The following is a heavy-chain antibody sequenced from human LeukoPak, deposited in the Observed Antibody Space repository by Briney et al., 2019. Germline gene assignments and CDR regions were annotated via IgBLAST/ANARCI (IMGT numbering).Heavy chain of an antibody. CDR3: ARQYCSSTSCYFDY. CDR1: GGSISSYY. V-gene: IGHV4-59*08. J-gene: IGHJ4*02. D-gene: IGHD2-2*01. Sequence: SETLSLTCTVSGGSISSYYWSWIRQPPGKGLEWIGYIHYSGSTNYNPSLKSRVTISVDTSKNQFSLKLSSVTAADTAVYYCARQYCSSTSCYFDYWGQGTLVTVSS. CDR2: IHYSGST.